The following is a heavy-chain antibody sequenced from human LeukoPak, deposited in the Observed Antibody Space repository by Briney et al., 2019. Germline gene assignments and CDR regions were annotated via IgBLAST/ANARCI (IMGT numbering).Heavy chain of an antibody. CDR2: IYYSGST. V-gene: IGHV4-59*08. CDR1: GGSISSYY. Sequence: SETLSLTCTVSGGSISSYYWSWIRQPPGKGLEWIGYIYYSGSTNYNPSLKSRVTISVDTSKNQCSLKLSSVTAADTAVYYCARHGCSGGSCYDYWGQGTLVTVSS. J-gene: IGHJ4*02. D-gene: IGHD2-15*01. CDR3: ARHGCSGGSCYDY.